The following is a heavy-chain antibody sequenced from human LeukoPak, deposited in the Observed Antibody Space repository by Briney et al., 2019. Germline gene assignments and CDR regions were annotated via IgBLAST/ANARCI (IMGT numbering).Heavy chain of an antibody. CDR2: IYHSGTT. V-gene: IGHV4-31*03. D-gene: IGHD5-24*01. CDR3: ARARITIKPSWFDP. CDR1: GGSISSGNYY. Sequence: SETLSLTCTVSGGSISSGNYYWSWIRQLPGQGLEWLGFIYHSGTTYYNQSLKSRVTMSLDTSKNQFSLKLRSVTAADTAVHYCARARITIKPSWFDPWGQGTLVTVSS. J-gene: IGHJ5*02.